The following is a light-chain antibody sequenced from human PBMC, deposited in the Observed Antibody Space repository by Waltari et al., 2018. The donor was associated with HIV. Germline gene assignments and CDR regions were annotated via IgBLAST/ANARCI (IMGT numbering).Light chain of an antibody. CDR1: QSVTSDY. Sequence: EIVLTQSPGPLSLSPGAGVTLSCRASQSVTSDYLAWYQHKPGQAPRLLIYGASSRASGISNRFSGSGSGTDFTLTITRLEPEDFAVYYCQQYGSSPLTFGGGTKLEIK. CDR3: QQYGSSPLT. V-gene: IGKV3-20*01. J-gene: IGKJ4*01. CDR2: GAS.